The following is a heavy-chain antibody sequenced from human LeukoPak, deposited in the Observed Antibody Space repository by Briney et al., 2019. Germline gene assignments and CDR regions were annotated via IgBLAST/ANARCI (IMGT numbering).Heavy chain of an antibody. D-gene: IGHD6-19*01. CDR1: GFTPSSNY. J-gene: IGHJ4*02. CDR3: ARTIAMTGIDYFDQ. V-gene: IGHV3-53*01. Sequence: PGGSLRLSCAASGFTPSSNYMSWVRHAPGKGLEWVSVMYSDGIAYYTDSVKGRFTISRDNSKNRLFLQMNSLRAEDTAVYFCARTIAMTGIDYFDQWGQGTLVTVS. CDR2: MYSDGIA.